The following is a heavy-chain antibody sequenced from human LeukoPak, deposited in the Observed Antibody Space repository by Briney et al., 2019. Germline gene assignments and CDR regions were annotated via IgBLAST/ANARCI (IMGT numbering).Heavy chain of an antibody. D-gene: IGHD4-23*01. J-gene: IGHJ4*02. Sequence: PSETLSLTCTVSGGSINSYYWSWIRQPAGKGLEWIWRIYSSGSTNYNPSLKSRVSMSVDTSKNQFSLKLTSVTAADTAVYYCARGGKATVVTMWGQGILVTVSS. CDR1: GGSINSYY. CDR2: IYSSGST. CDR3: ARGGKATVVTM. V-gene: IGHV4-4*07.